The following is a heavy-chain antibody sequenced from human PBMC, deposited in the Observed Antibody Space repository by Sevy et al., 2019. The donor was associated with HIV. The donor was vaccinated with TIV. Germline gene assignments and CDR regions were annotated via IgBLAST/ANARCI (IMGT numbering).Heavy chain of an antibody. V-gene: IGHV3-21*01. CDR2: ISSSSSYI. J-gene: IGHJ5*02. CDR1: GFTFSDYG. Sequence: GGSLRLSCAASGFTFSDYGMNWVRQAPGKGLEWVSSISSSSSYIYYADSVKGRFTISRDNAKNSLYLQMNSLRAEDTAVYYCARDRGYYYDSSGYYHNWFDPWGQGTLVTVSS. CDR3: ARDRGYYYDSSGYYHNWFDP. D-gene: IGHD3-22*01.